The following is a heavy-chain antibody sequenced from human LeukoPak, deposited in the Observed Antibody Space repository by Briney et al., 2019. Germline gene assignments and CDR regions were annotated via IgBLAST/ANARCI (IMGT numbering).Heavy chain of an antibody. CDR1: GGSISSYY. J-gene: IGHJ6*03. D-gene: IGHD6-6*01. Sequence: SETLSLTCTVSGGSISSYYWSWIRQPAGKGLEWIGRIYTSGSTNYNPSLKSRVTMSVDTSKNQFSLKLSSVTAADTAVYYCARSTKGLYSSSSPAYYYYMDVWGKGTTVTVSS. CDR2: IYTSGST. V-gene: IGHV4-4*07. CDR3: ARSTKGLYSSSSPAYYYYMDV.